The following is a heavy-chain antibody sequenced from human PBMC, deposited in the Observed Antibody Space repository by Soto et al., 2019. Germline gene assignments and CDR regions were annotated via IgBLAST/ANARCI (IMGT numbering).Heavy chain of an antibody. CDR2: IYHSGST. CDR1: GYCISSGYY. CDR3: ASEVAPIVSPLYYYDGIGF. J-gene: IGHJ6*02. Sequence: PSQTLSLTCAVSGYCISSGYYWGWIRQPPGKGLEWIGSIYHSGSTYYNPSLKSRVTISVDTSKNQFSMKLSSVTAADTAVDYCASEVAPIVSPLYYYDGIGFWGQGTRVTGS. D-gene: IGHD5-12*01. V-gene: IGHV4-38-2*01.